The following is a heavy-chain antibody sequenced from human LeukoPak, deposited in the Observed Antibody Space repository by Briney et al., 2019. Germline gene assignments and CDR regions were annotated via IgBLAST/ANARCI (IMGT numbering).Heavy chain of an antibody. CDR1: GFTFSIYA. CDR3: AKTTTGYSSGRFPGWPVDY. CDR2: IFGSGGST. V-gene: IGHV3-23*01. D-gene: IGHD6-19*01. Sequence: QTGGSLRLSCAASGFTFSIYAMYWVRQAPGKGLEWVSGIFGSGGSTHYADSVKGRFTISRDNSKNTVYLQMNSLRAEDTAVYYCAKTTTGYSSGRFPGWPVDYWGQGTLVTVSS. J-gene: IGHJ4*02.